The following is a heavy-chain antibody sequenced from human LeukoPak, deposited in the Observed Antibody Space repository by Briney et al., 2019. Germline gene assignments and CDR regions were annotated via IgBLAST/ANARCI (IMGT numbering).Heavy chain of an antibody. Sequence: GGSLRLSCAASGFTFSSSGMHWVRQAPGKGLEWVSYITDSGNTIHYADSVKGRFTISRDNAKNSLYLQMNSLRAEDTAVYYCARSIGLTGGGVDVWGQGTTVTVSS. CDR3: ARSIGLTGGGVDV. V-gene: IGHV3-48*03. D-gene: IGHD3-9*01. CDR1: GFTFSSSG. CDR2: ITDSGNTI. J-gene: IGHJ6*02.